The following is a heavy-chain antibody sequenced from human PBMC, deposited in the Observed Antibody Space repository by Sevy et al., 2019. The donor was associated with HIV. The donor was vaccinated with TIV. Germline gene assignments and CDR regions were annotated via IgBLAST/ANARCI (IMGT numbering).Heavy chain of an antibody. J-gene: IGHJ6*02. Sequence: GGSLRLSCAASGFTFSSYAMSWVRQAPGKGLEWVSAISGSAGSTYYADSVKGRFTISRDNSKNTLYLQMNSLRAEDTAVYYCAKLYCSSTSCHYYYYGMDVWGQGTTVTVSS. V-gene: IGHV3-23*01. CDR1: GFTFSSYA. CDR3: AKLYCSSTSCHYYYYGMDV. CDR2: ISGSAGST. D-gene: IGHD2-2*01.